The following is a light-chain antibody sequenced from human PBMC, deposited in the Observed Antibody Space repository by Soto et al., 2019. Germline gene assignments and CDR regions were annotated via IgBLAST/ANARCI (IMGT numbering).Light chain of an antibody. J-gene: IGKJ1*01. CDR3: QQYDSYST. Sequence: DIQMTQSPSTLSASLGDRVTITCRASQSISSYLAWYQQKPGKAPKLLIYKASSLESGVPSRFTGSGSGTEFILTISSLQPDDFATYYCQQYDSYSTFGQGTKGDI. CDR2: KAS. CDR1: QSISSY. V-gene: IGKV1-5*03.